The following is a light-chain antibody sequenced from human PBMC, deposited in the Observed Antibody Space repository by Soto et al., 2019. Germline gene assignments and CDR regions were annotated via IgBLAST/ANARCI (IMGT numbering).Light chain of an antibody. CDR3: QQYKSYSAHGLT. J-gene: IGKJ4*01. V-gene: IGKV1-5*01. Sequence: DIQMAQSPSALFASIGDRVSVTCRASQPIFTSLAWYQQKPGKAPKLLIYDASVLQTGVPSRFSGFSSGTDFTLTISGLQPDDFAIYFCQQYKSYSAHGLTFGGGTKVDIK. CDR2: DAS. CDR1: QPIFTS.